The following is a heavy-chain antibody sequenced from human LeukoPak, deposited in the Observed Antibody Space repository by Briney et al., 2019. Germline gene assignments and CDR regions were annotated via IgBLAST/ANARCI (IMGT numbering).Heavy chain of an antibody. Sequence: ASVKVSCKASGYTFTSYGISWVRQAAGQGLEWMGWISAYIGNTNYAQKLQGRVTMTTDTSTSTAYMELRSLRSDDTAVYYCARYCSSTSCPGPFRYWFDPWGQGTLVTVSS. CDR3: ARYCSSTSCPGPFRYWFDP. V-gene: IGHV1-18*01. CDR2: ISAYIGNT. CDR1: GYTFTSYG. D-gene: IGHD2-2*01. J-gene: IGHJ5*02.